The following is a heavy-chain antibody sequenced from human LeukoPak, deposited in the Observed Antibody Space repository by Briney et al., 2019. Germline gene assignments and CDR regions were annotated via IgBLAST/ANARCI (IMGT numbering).Heavy chain of an antibody. V-gene: IGHV4-30-2*01. CDR2: IYHSGST. CDR3: ARAGPGYYKSFDY. J-gene: IGHJ4*02. CDR1: GGSISSGGYS. D-gene: IGHD3-9*01. Sequence: RSSQTLSLTCAVSGGSISSGGYSWSWIRQPPGKGLEWIGYIYHSGSTYYNLSLKSRVTISVDRSKNQFSLKLSSVTAADTAVYYCARAGPGYYKSFDYWGQGTLVTVSS.